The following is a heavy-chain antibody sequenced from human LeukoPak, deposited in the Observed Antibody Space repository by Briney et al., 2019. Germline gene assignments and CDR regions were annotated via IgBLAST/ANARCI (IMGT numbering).Heavy chain of an antibody. CDR3: ARGGVLLWFGELLRARTPYYYYYMDV. CDR2: MNPNSGNT. D-gene: IGHD3-10*01. J-gene: IGHJ6*03. V-gene: IGHV1-8*01. CDR1: GYTFTSYD. Sequence: ASVKVSCKASGYTFTSYDINWVRQATGQGLEWMGWMNPNSGNTGYAQKFQGRVTMTRNTSISTAYMELSSLRSEDTAVYYCARGGVLLWFGELLRARTPYYYYYMDVWGKGTTVTISS.